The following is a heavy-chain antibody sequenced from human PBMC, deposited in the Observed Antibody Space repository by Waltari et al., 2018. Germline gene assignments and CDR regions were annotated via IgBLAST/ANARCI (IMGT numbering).Heavy chain of an antibody. CDR1: GGSISSGGYS. V-gene: IGHV4-30-2*01. J-gene: IGHJ4*02. CDR3: ARASNWNYFDY. Sequence: QLQLQESGSGLVKPSQTLSLTCAVSGGSISSGGYSWSWIRQPPGKGLEWIGYIYHSGGTYYNPALKSRVTRSGDRSKNQFSLKLSSVTAADTAVYYCARASNWNYFDYWGQGTLVTVSS. D-gene: IGHD1-20*01. CDR2: IYHSGGT.